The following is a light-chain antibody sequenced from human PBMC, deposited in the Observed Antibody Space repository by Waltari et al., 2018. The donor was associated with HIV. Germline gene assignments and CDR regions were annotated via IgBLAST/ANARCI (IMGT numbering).Light chain of an antibody. Sequence: QSVLTQPPSVSGAPGQRVTISCTGSRPNLGAGYDVHWDPQLPGTAPKLLIYDNSDRPSGFPDRFSGSKSGTSASLAITGLQAEDEADYYCQSYDSSLSGYVFGTGTKVTVL. J-gene: IGLJ1*01. CDR3: QSYDSSLSGYV. CDR2: DNS. CDR1: RPNLGAGYD. V-gene: IGLV1-40*01.